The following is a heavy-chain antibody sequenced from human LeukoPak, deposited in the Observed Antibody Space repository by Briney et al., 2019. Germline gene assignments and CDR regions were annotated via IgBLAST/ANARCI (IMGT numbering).Heavy chain of an antibody. CDR1: GFTFSSYS. CDR2: ISSSSSTI. V-gene: IGHV3-48*02. D-gene: IGHD4-17*01. Sequence: GGSLRLSCAASGFTFSSYSMNWVRQAPGKGLEWVSYISSSSSTIYYADSVKGRFTISRDNAKNSLYLQMNSLRDEDTAVYYCARDRGYGDLSYYFDYWGQGTLVTVPS. CDR3: ARDRGYGDLSYYFDY. J-gene: IGHJ4*02.